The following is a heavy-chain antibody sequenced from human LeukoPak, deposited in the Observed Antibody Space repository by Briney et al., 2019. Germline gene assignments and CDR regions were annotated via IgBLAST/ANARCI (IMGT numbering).Heavy chain of an antibody. J-gene: IGHJ6*03. D-gene: IGHD6-19*01. CDR3: ARGQAQQWLVSPWNYYYMDV. V-gene: IGHV3-74*01. CDR2: LNSDGSST. CDR1: GFSFSSYW. Sequence: GGSPRLSCAASGFSFSSYWMHWVRHAPGKGLVWVSRLNSDGSSTSYADSVKGRFTISRDNAKNTLYLQMNSLRAEDTAVYYCARGQAQQWLVSPWNYYYMDVWGKGTTVTISS.